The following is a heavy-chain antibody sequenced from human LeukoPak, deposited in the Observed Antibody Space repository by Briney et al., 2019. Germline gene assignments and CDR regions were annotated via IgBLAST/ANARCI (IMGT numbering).Heavy chain of an antibody. V-gene: IGHV4-59*01. CDR2: IYYSGST. D-gene: IGHD3-3*02. Sequence: SETLSLTCTVSGGSISSYYWSWIRQPPGKGLEWIGYIYYSGSTNCNPSLKSRVTISVDTSKNQFSLKLSSVTAADTAVYYCARDHFHWGQGTLVTVSS. CDR3: ARDHFH. CDR1: GGSISSYY. J-gene: IGHJ4*02.